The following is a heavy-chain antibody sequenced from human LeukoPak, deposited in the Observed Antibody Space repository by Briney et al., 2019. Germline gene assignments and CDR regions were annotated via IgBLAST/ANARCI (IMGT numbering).Heavy chain of an antibody. V-gene: IGHV3-33*01. Sequence: GRSLRLSCAASGFTFSSYGMHWVRQAPGKGLEWVAVIWYDGSNKYYADSVKGRFTISRDNAKNSLYLQLNSLRAEDTGVYSCARHKGSWGLDYWGQGTLVTVSS. J-gene: IGHJ4*02. D-gene: IGHD6-13*01. CDR1: GFTFSSYG. CDR3: ARHKGSWGLDY. CDR2: IWYDGSNK.